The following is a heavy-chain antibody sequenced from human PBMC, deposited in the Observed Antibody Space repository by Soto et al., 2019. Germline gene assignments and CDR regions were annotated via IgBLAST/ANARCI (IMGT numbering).Heavy chain of an antibody. CDR3: AREGVDYGDYDDYYYGMDV. D-gene: IGHD4-17*01. Sequence: QVQLQESGPGLVKPSQTLSLTCTVSGGSISSGDYYWSWIRQPPGKGLEWIGDIYYSGSTYYNPSLKSRVTISVDTSKNQFSLKLSSVTAADTAVYYCAREGVDYGDYDDYYYGMDVWGQGTTVTVSS. J-gene: IGHJ6*02. V-gene: IGHV4-30-4*01. CDR2: IYYSGST. CDR1: GGSISSGDYY.